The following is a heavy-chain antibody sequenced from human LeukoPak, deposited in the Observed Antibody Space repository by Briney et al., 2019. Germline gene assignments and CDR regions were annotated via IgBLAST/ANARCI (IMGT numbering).Heavy chain of an antibody. J-gene: IGHJ3*02. CDR1: GGSISSGSYY. CDR3: AAIAAAGTGNAFDI. V-gene: IGHV4-61*02. D-gene: IGHD6-13*01. CDR2: IYTSGST. Sequence: SQTLSLTCTVSGGSISSGSYYWSWIRQPAGKGLEWIGRIYTSGSTNYKPSLKSRVTISVDTSKSQFSLKLSSVTAANTAVYYCAAIAAAGTGNAFDIWGQGTMVTVSS.